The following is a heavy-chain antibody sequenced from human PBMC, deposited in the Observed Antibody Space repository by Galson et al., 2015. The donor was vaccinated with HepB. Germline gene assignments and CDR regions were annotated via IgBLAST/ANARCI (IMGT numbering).Heavy chain of an antibody. Sequence: SLRLSCAASGFTFSSYGMHWVRQAPGKGLEWVAFISYDGSYKYYADSVKGRFTISRDISKNTLYLQMRSLRPEDTAVYYCATDRESGYSYGYLMGTFHIWGQGTMVTVS. CDR3: ATDRESGYSYGYLMGTFHI. CDR2: ISYDGSYK. J-gene: IGHJ3*02. CDR1: GFTFSSYG. D-gene: IGHD5-18*01. V-gene: IGHV3-30*03.